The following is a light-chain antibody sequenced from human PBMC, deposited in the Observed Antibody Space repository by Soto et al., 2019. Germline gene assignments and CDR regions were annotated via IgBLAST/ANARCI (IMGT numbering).Light chain of an antibody. CDR3: HQFASTPRT. V-gene: IGKV3-20*01. CDR1: QSVDRNY. CDR2: GAS. Sequence: EIVLTQSPGTLSLSPGESATLSCRASQSVDRNYLAWYQQRPGQAPRLLIYGASSRATGIPPGFSGSGSGAEFVLTISGLEAEDFAVYYCHQFASTPRTFGQGTKVESK. J-gene: IGKJ1*01.